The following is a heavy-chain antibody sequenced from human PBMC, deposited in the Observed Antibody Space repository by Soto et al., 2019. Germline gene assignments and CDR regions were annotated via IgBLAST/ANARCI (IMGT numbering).Heavy chain of an antibody. J-gene: IGHJ4*02. CDR3: GRHDWTYYILAINF. CDR1: GGSLSSSSYY. D-gene: IGHD5-12*01. Sequence: QLHLQESGPGLVRPSETLSLTCIVSGGSLSSSSYYWAWVRQPPGKGLEWIGTIYYNGNTYYNPSHTSPVTIALDTSKTETSPKPSTVTATDPAVYYCGRHDWTYYILAINFWGQGTLATVSS. V-gene: IGHV4-39*01. CDR2: IYYNGNT.